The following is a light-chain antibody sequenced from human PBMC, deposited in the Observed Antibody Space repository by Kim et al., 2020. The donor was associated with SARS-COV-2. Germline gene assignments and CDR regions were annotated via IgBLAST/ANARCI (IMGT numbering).Light chain of an antibody. CDR2: GAS. CDR3: QQRSNFVT. Sequence: EIVLTQSPGPLSLSPGERATLSCRASQSVSSNLAWYQQKPGQAPRLLIYGASSRSTGIPARFSASGYGTDFTLTISSLEPEDFAVYFCQQRSNFVTFGQGTRLEIK. J-gene: IGKJ5*01. CDR1: QSVSSN. V-gene: IGKV3-11*01.